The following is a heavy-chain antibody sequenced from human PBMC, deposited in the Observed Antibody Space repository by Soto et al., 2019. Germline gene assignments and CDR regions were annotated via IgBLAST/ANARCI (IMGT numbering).Heavy chain of an antibody. CDR1: GFTFSDYY. D-gene: IGHD6-6*01. V-gene: IGHV3-11*05. Sequence: QVQLVESGGGLVKPGGSLRLSCAASGFTFSDYYMSWIRQAPGKGLEWVSYISSSSSYTNYADSVKGRFTISRDNAKNSLYLQMNSLRAEDTAVYYCARDRRAGRSSFDYWGQGTLVTVSS. J-gene: IGHJ4*02. CDR2: ISSSSSYT. CDR3: ARDRRAGRSSFDY.